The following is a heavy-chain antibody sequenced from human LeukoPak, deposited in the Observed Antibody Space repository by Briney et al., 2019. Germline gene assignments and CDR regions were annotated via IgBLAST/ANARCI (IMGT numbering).Heavy chain of an antibody. CDR1: GFTFSSYG. Sequence: PGGSLRLSCAASGFTFSSYGMHWVRQAPGKGVEGVAVIWYDGSNKYYADSVKGRFTISRDNSKNTLYLQMNSLRAEDTAVYYCARDWGRDGYNWPDYWGQGTLVTVSS. CDR3: ARDWGRDGYNWPDY. D-gene: IGHD5-24*01. J-gene: IGHJ4*02. V-gene: IGHV3-33*01. CDR2: IWYDGSNK.